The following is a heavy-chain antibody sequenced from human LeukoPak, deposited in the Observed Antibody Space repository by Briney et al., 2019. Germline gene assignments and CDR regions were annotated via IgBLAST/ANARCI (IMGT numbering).Heavy chain of an antibody. CDR3: AGYGRTAAAGAEYYYMDV. V-gene: IGHV4-4*07. Sequence: SETLSLTCTVSGGSISNYFWSWVRQPAGKGLEWIGRIYSTGRSDYNPSLKSRVTISVDTSKNQFSLKLSSVTAADTAVYYCAGYGRTAAAGAEYYYMDVWGKGTTVTVSS. J-gene: IGHJ6*03. CDR1: GGSISNYF. CDR2: IYSTGRS. D-gene: IGHD6-13*01.